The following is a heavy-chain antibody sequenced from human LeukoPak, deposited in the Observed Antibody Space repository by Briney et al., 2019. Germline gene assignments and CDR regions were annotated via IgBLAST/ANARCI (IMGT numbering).Heavy chain of an antibody. J-gene: IGHJ4*02. CDR2: IKQDGSDK. CDR3: ARVRCGSNSCFPDY. D-gene: IGHD2-15*01. V-gene: IGHV3-7*01. CDR1: GFTFSTYW. Sequence: GGSLRLSCAASGFTFSTYWMSWVRQAPGKGLEWVANIKQDGSDKYYVGSVKGRFTISRDNAKNSLFLQMNSLRAEDTAVYYCARVRCGSNSCFPDYWGQGTLVTVSS.